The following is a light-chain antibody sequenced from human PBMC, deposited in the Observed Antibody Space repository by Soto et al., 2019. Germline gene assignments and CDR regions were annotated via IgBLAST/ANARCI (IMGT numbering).Light chain of an antibody. Sequence: QSALTQPPSVSGSPGQRITISCTGTSTNVGGYNLASWYQQDPGKAPKLIIYEGSKRPSGVPNRFSGSKSGNTASLTISGLQAEDEADYYCCSYAGSRTDVVFGGGTKVTVL. J-gene: IGLJ2*01. CDR3: CSYAGSRTDVV. V-gene: IGLV2-23*01. CDR2: EGS. CDR1: STNVGGYNL.